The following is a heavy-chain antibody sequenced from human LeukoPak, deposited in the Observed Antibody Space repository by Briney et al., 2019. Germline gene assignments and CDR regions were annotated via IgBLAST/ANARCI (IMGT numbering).Heavy chain of an antibody. V-gene: IGHV4-61*02. J-gene: IGHJ4*02. Sequence: SETLSLTCTVSGGSISSGSYYWSWIRQPAGKGLEWIGRIYTSGSTNYNPSLKSRVTISVDTSKNQFSLKLSSVAAADTAMYYCARRGADTFIIDSWGQGTLVTVSS. CDR1: GGSISSGSYY. CDR3: ARRGADTFIIDS. D-gene: IGHD5-18*01. CDR2: IYTSGST.